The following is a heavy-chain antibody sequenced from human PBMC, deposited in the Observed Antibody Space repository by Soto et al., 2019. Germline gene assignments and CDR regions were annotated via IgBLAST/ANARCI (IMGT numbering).Heavy chain of an antibody. CDR2: ISSSSSTI. V-gene: IGHV3-48*01. CDR3: ARNKGNPNYYYYGMDV. Sequence: PGGSLRLSCAASGFTFSSYSMNWVRQAPWKGLEWVSYISSSSSTIYYADSVKGRFTISRDNAKNSLYLQMNSLRAEDTAVYYCARNKGNPNYYYYGMDVWGQGTTVTVSS. D-gene: IGHD4-4*01. CDR1: GFTFSSYS. J-gene: IGHJ6*01.